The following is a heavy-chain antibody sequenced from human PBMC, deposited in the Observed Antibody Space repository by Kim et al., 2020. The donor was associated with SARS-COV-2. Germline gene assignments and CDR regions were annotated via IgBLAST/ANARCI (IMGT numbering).Heavy chain of an antibody. CDR2: ISSSSSYI. CDR1: GFTFSSYS. CDR3: ASGDNYDILTGYRQDYYYGMDV. D-gene: IGHD3-9*01. J-gene: IGHJ6*02. Sequence: GGSLRLSCAASGFTFSSYSMNWVRQAPGKGLEWVSSISSSSSYIYYADSVQGRFTISRDNAKNSLYVQMNSLRAEDTAVYYCASGDNYDILTGYRQDYYYGMDVWGQGTTVTVSS. V-gene: IGHV3-21*01.